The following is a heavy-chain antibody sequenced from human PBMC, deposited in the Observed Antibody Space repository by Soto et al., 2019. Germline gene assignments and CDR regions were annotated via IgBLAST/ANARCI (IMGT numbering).Heavy chain of an antibody. CDR2: IHPSGGST. J-gene: IGHJ6*02. D-gene: IGHD6-6*01. V-gene: IGHV1-46*01. CDR1: GYPFTSYY. CDR3: ARDRPSIAALTAGYGMDV. Sequence: EASVKVSCKASGYPFTSYYMHWVRQAPGQGLEWMGIIHPSGGSTSYAQKFQGRVTMTRDTSTSTVYMELSSLRSEDTAVYYCARDRPSIAALTAGYGMDVWGQGTTVTVSS.